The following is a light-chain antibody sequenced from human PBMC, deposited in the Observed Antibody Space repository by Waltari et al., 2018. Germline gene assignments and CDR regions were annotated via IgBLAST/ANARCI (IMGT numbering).Light chain of an antibody. CDR1: QSGTTT. V-gene: IGKV3-15*01. Sequence: EIVMTQSPATLSVSPGERAIIPCRATQSGTTTLAWYQQKPGQPPRLLIYGASTRATDIPARFSGSGSGTEFTLTITSLQSEDFAVYYCHQYNDGPPFNFGQGTKLEIK. CDR2: GAS. CDR3: HQYNDGPPFN. J-gene: IGKJ2*01.